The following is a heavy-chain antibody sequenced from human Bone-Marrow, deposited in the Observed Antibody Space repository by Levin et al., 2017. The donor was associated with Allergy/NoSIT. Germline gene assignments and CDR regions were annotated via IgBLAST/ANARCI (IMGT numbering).Heavy chain of an antibody. CDR3: ARGVGLLRYFDS. V-gene: IGHV4-59*01. Sequence: PSETLSLTCTISGGYISSYYWTWIRQPPGKGLEWIGYIYSPGTTNYNPSLQSRLSMSVDTSKDQISLELRSVTAADTAVYYCARGVGLLRYFDSWGQGTLVTVSS. J-gene: IGHJ4*02. CDR2: IYSPGTT. CDR1: GGYISSYY. D-gene: IGHD3-10*01.